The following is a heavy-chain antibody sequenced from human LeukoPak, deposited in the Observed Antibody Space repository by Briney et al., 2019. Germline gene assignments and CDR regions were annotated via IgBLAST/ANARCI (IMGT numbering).Heavy chain of an antibody. CDR2: INPNSGGT. J-gene: IGHJ4*02. CDR3: ARSTVGGITLAY. D-gene: IGHD1-26*01. V-gene: IGHV1-2*02. CDR1: GYTFTGYY. Sequence: ASVKVSCKASGYTFTGYYMHWVRQAPGQGLEWMGWINPNSGGTNYAQKFQGRVTMTRDTSISTAYMELSRLRSDDTAVYYCARSTVGGITLAYWGQGTLVTVSS.